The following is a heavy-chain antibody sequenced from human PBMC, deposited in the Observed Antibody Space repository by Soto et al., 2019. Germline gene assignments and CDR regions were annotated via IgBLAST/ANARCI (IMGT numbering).Heavy chain of an antibody. CDR1: GYSLTELS. CDR3: AIILKPLTLRRFVP. CDR2: FDPEDGKI. D-gene: IGHD3-16*01. Sequence: GASVKVSCKLSGYSLTELSMHWVRQAPGKPLAWKRSFDPEDGKIIYAQRFQGRVTMTEVASTDAAYIELSGLRSEDSSIYYCAIILKPLTLRRFVPCGEGTLITVCS. J-gene: IGHJ5*02. V-gene: IGHV1-24*01.